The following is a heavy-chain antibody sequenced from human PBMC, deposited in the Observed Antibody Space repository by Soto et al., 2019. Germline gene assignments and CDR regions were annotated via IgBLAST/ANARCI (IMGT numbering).Heavy chain of an antibody. Sequence: GGSLRLSCAASGFTFCNYAMHWGRQAPGKGLEWVAVVSSDGNNKFYGDSVKGRFTISRDKSTNTLYLQMNSLRAEDTAVYYCARDSDTAVGAIDYWGQGTLVTVSS. CDR2: VSSDGNNK. CDR1: GFTFCNYA. D-gene: IGHD5-18*01. CDR3: ARDSDTAVGAIDY. V-gene: IGHV3-30-3*01. J-gene: IGHJ4*02.